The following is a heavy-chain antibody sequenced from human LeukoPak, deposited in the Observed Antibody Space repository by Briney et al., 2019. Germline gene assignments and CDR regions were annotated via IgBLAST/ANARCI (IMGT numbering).Heavy chain of an antibody. J-gene: IGHJ6*03. CDR1: GYTFTSYD. D-gene: IGHD2-2*01. Sequence: ASVKASCKASGYTFTSYDINWVRQATGQGLEWMGWMNPNSGNTGYAQKFQGRVTMTRNTSMSTAYMELSSLRSEDTAVYYCARRGYQLLSPYYYYYMDVWGKGTTVTVSS. CDR2: MNPNSGNT. V-gene: IGHV1-8*01. CDR3: ARRGYQLLSPYYYYYMDV.